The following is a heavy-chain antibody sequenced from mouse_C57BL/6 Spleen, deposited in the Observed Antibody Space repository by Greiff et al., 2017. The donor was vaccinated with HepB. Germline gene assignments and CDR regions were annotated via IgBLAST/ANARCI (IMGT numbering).Heavy chain of an antibody. CDR3: AGYDYPLAMDY. J-gene: IGHJ4*01. V-gene: IGHV1-82*01. CDR2: IYPGDGDT. CDR1: GYAFSSSW. D-gene: IGHD2-4*01. Sequence: QVQLQQSGPELVKPGASVKISCKASGYAFSSSWMNWVKQRPGKGLEWIGRIYPGDGDTNYNGKFKGKATLTADKSSSTAYMQLSSLTSADSAVYFCAGYDYPLAMDYWGQGTSVTVSS.